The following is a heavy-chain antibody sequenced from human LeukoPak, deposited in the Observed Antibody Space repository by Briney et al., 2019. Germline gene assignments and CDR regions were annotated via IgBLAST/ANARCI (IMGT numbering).Heavy chain of an antibody. J-gene: IGHJ4*02. V-gene: IGHV4-34*01. D-gene: IGHD3-10*01. Sequence: PSETLSLTCAVYGGSFSGYYWSWIRQPPGKGLEWIGEINHSGSTNYNPSLKSRVTISVDTSKNQFSLKLSSVTAADTAVYYCARGWFGTGPANVYWGRGTLVTVSS. CDR2: INHSGST. CDR1: GGSFSGYY. CDR3: ARGWFGTGPANVY.